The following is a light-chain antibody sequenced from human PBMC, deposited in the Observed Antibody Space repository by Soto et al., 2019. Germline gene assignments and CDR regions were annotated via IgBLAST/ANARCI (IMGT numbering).Light chain of an antibody. CDR3: QQPPFT. J-gene: IGKJ3*01. V-gene: IGKV1-9*01. CDR2: AAS. CDR1: QGISSY. Sequence: DIQLTQSPSFLSASVGDRVTITCRASQGISSYLAWYQQKPGKAPKLLIYAASTLQSGVPSRFSGSGSATEFTLTISSLQPEDFATYYCQQPPFTFGPGTKVDIK.